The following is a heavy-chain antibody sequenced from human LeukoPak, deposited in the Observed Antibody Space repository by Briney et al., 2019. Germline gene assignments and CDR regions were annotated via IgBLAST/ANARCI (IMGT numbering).Heavy chain of an antibody. CDR2: IYYSGST. CDR3: ARAGEYNWNYGIDY. D-gene: IGHD1-7*01. Sequence: PSQTLSLTCTVSGGSISSGGYYWSWIRQHPGKGLEWIGYIYYSGSTYYNPSLKSRVTISVDTSKNQFSLKLSSVTAADTAVYYCARAGEYNWNYGIDYWGQGTLVTVPS. V-gene: IGHV4-31*03. J-gene: IGHJ4*02. CDR1: GGSISSGGYY.